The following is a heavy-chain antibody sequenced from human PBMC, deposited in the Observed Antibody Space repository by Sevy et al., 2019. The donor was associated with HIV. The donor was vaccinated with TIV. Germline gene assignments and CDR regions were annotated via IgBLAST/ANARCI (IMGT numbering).Heavy chain of an antibody. Sequence: GGSLRLSCAASGFIFSTYGMHWVRQAPGKGLEWVALIWYDGSSQYYADPVQGRFTISRDNSKNTLDLQMNSLGAEDTAVYYCVSGASIAAAGNFAYWGQGTLVTVSS. CDR2: IWYDGSSQ. CDR1: GFIFSTYG. V-gene: IGHV3-33*08. D-gene: IGHD6-13*01. J-gene: IGHJ4*02. CDR3: VSGASIAAAGNFAY.